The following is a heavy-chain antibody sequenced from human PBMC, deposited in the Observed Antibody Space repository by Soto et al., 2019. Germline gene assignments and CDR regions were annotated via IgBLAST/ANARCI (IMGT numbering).Heavy chain of an antibody. CDR1: GGTFSSYA. V-gene: IGHV1-69*13. CDR3: ARSACTSCYYYGMDV. CDR2: IIPIFGTA. D-gene: IGHD2-2*01. J-gene: IGHJ6*02. Sequence: SSVKVSCKASGGTFSSYAISWVRQAPGQGLEWMGGIIPIFGTANYAQKFQGRVTLTADESTSTAYIELSSLRSEDTAVYYCARSACTSCYYYGMDVWGQGTTVTVSS.